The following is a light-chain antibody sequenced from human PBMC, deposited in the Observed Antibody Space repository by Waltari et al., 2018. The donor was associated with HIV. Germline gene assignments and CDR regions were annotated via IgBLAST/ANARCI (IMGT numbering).Light chain of an antibody. CDR2: RND. CDR1: NSNIGSNF. J-gene: IGLJ1*01. CDR3: ASWDDGLRGHV. V-gene: IGLV1-47*01. Sequence: QSALTQPPSASDLPGQSLNISCSGNNSNIGSNFVFWYQQLPGAAPRLLVSRNDHRPSGVDDRFAGSRSGTSASLVIRALRAEDEADYYCASWDDGLRGHVFGSGTTVSVL.